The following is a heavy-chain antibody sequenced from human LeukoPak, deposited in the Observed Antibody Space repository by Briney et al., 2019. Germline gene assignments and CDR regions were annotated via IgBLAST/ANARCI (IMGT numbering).Heavy chain of an antibody. CDR3: ARGYSGPLYYYYYMDV. J-gene: IGHJ6*03. D-gene: IGHD2-15*01. V-gene: IGHV4-59*12. CDR1: GGSISSYY. Sequence: PSETLSLTCTVSGGSISSYYWSWIRQPPGKGLEWIGYIYYSGSTNYNPSLKSRVTISVDTSKNQFSLKLSSVTAADTAVYYCARGYSGPLYYYYYMDVWGKGTTVTVSS. CDR2: IYYSGST.